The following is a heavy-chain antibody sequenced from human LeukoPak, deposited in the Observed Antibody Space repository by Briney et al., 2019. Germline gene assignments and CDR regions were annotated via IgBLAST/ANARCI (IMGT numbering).Heavy chain of an antibody. CDR3: ARDRWGGRDWNYGNHNWFDP. D-gene: IGHD1-7*01. Sequence: NPSETLSLTCTVSGGSISSYYWSWIRQPPGKGLEWIGEINHSGSTNYNPSLKSRVTISVDTSKNQFSLKLSSVTAADTAVYYCARDRWGGRDWNYGNHNWFDPWGQGTLVTVSS. J-gene: IGHJ5*02. CDR1: GGSISSYY. V-gene: IGHV4-34*01. CDR2: INHSGST.